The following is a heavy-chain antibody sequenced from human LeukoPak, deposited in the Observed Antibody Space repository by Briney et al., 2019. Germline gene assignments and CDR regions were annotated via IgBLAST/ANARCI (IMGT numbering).Heavy chain of an antibody. J-gene: IGHJ5*02. Sequence: PSETLSLTCSVSGGSISTYYWSWIRQPPGKGLEWIAWIHYSGSTNYNPSLKSRVTISLDTSKNQFSLKPSSVTAADTAVYHCAKFASVAGGTNWFDAWGQGTLVTVSA. V-gene: IGHV4-59*08. D-gene: IGHD2-15*01. CDR2: IHYSGST. CDR3: AKFASVAGGTNWFDA. CDR1: GGSISTYY.